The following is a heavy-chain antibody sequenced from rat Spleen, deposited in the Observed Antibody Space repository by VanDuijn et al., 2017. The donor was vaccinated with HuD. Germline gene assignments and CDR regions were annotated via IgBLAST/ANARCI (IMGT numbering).Heavy chain of an antibody. V-gene: IGHV5-58*01. CDR1: GFIFSRYW. CDR2: VSNDGVNT. J-gene: IGHJ3*01. CDR3: ARHLTMRGVMDA. D-gene: IGHD1-12*02. Sequence: EVQLVETGGGLVQPGKSLKLSCVASGFIFSRYWMYWVRQAPGKGLEWVSSVSNDGVNTYYPDSVKGRFTISRDNAENKVYLQMNSLKSEDTATYYCARHLTMRGVMDAWGQGTLVTVSS.